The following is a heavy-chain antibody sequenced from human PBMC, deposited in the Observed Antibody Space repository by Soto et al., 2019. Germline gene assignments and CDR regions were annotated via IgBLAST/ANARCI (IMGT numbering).Heavy chain of an antibody. D-gene: IGHD3-3*01. CDR1: GGTFSSYA. CDR2: IIPIFGTA. V-gene: IGHV1-69*05. J-gene: IGHJ6*02. CDR3: ASGDYDFWSGPGGGMDV. Sequence: QVQLVQSGAEVKKPGSSVKVSCKASGGTFSSYAISWVRQAPGQGLEWMGGIIPIFGTANYAQKFQGRVTITPDESTSTAYMELSSLRSEDTAVYYCASGDYDFWSGPGGGMDVWGQGTTVTVSS.